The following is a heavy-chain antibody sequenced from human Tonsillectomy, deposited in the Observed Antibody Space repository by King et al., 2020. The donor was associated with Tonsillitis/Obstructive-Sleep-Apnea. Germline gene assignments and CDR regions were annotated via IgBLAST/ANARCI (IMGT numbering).Heavy chain of an antibody. CDR2: ISWDGGST. CDR1: GFTFDDYS. D-gene: IGHD3-22*01. CDR3: AKPDSIIPSSYYVGMAV. V-gene: IGHV3-43*01. J-gene: IGHJ6*02. Sequence: VQLVESGGVVVQPGGSLRLSCAASGFTFDDYSMHWVRQAPGKGLEWVSLISWDGGSTYYADSVKRRFNISRDNSINSLYLQMNSLRTEDTALYYCAKPDSIIPSSYYVGMAVWGQGTTDPVSS.